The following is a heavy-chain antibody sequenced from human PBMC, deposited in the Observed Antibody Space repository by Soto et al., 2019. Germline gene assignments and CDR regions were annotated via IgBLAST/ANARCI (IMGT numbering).Heavy chain of an antibody. Sequence: PGVSLRLSCAASGFTFSSYWMSWVRQAPGKGLEWVANIKQDGSEKYYVDSVKGRFTISRDNAKNSLYLQMNSLRAEDTAVYYCARNPWIEGLRLKTPLTEYYFDYWGQGTLVTVSS. D-gene: IGHD3-16*01. J-gene: IGHJ4*02. CDR1: GFTFSSYW. CDR3: ARNPWIEGLRLKTPLTEYYFDY. CDR2: IKQDGSEK. V-gene: IGHV3-7*01.